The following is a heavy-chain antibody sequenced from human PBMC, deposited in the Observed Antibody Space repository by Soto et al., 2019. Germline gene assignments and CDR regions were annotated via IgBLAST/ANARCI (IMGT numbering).Heavy chain of an antibody. CDR1: GGTFSSYA. D-gene: IGHD3-22*01. J-gene: IGHJ5*02. CDR3: ARGITMIVGWWFDP. Sequence: QVQLVQSGAEVKKTGSSVKVSCKASGGTFSSYAISWVRQAPGQGLEWMGGIIPIFGTANYAQKFQGRVTITADESTSTAYMELSSLRSEDTAVYYCARGITMIVGWWFDPWGQGTLVTVAS. CDR2: IIPIFGTA. V-gene: IGHV1-69*01.